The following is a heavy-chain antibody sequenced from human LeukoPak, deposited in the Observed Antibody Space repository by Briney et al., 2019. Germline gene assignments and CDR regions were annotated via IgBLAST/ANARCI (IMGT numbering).Heavy chain of an antibody. CDR1: GGSISSYY. CDR3: ARDLHGDYSLDY. Sequence: SETLSLTCTVSGGSISSYYWSWIRQPPGQGLEWIGYIYYSGSTNYNPSLKSRVTISVDTSKNQFSLKLSSVTAADTAVYYCARDLHGDYSLDYWGQGTLVTVSS. V-gene: IGHV4-59*01. CDR2: IYYSGST. J-gene: IGHJ4*02. D-gene: IGHD4-17*01.